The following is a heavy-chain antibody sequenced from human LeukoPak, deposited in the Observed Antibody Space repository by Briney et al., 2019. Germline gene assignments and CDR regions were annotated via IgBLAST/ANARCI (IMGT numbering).Heavy chain of an antibody. J-gene: IGHJ4*02. CDR3: ARRRDGYNENYFDY. V-gene: IGHV3-66*04. CDR1: GFTVSSNY. CDR2: IYSGGST. D-gene: IGHD5-24*01. Sequence: QAGGSLRLSCAASGFTVSSNYMSWVRQAPGKGLEWVSVIYSGGSTYYADSVKGRFTISRDNSKNTLYLQMNSLRAEDTAVYYCARRRDGYNENYFDYWGQGTLVTVSS.